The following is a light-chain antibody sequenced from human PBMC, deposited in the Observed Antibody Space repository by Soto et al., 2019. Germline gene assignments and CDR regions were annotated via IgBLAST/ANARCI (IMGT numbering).Light chain of an antibody. V-gene: IGKV3-20*01. CDR1: QSVSSRS. CDR3: QHYGYSPPSTV. J-gene: IGKJ2*01. Sequence: EVVLTQSPGTLSLSPGEGATLSCRANQSVSSRSLAWYRQKPGQAPKVLIYATSRRATGIPDRSSGSGSGTDFTLSISRLEPEDFAVYYCQHYGYSPPSTVFGQGTKLEIK. CDR2: ATS.